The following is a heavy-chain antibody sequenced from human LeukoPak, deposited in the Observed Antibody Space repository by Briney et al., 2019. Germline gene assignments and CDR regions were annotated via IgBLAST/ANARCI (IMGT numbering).Heavy chain of an antibody. V-gene: IGHV4-34*01. CDR1: GGSFSAYS. D-gene: IGHD5-18*01. J-gene: IGHJ5*02. CDR2: INHSGSS. Sequence: PSETLSLTCADYGGSFSAYSWTWIRQPPGKGLEWIGEINHSGSSNYNSSLRSRVTISVDTSYKQFSLRLSSVTAADTAVYYCAPRRDIEHSYVYGKWFDPWGQGTRVTVSS. CDR3: APRRDIEHSYVYGKWFDP.